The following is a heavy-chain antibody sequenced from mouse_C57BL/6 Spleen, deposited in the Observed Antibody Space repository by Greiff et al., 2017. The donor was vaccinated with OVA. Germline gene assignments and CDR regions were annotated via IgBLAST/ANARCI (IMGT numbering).Heavy chain of an antibody. V-gene: IGHV1-26*01. CDR1: GYTFTDYY. Sequence: EVQLQQSGPELVKPGASVKISCKASGYTFTDYYMNWVKQSHGKSLEWIGDINPNNGGTRYNQKFKGKATLPVDKSSSTAYMELRSLTSEDSAVYYCARTEDYYGSYYAMDYWGQGTSVTVSS. CDR2: INPNNGGT. CDR3: ARTEDYYGSYYAMDY. J-gene: IGHJ4*01. D-gene: IGHD1-1*01.